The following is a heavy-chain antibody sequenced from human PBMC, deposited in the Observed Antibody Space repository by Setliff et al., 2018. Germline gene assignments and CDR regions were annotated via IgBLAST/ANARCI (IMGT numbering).Heavy chain of an antibody. CDR1: GGSFSDYY. V-gene: IGHV4-34*10. Sequence: SETLSLTCTVYGGSFSDYYWGWIRQSPGKRPEWIAEINQSGNTNYNPSLNSRVTMSVDTSKNQFSLMLTSVTAADTAMYYCARYNSAAGSFDPWGQGTLVTVSS. CDR2: INQSGNT. J-gene: IGHJ5*02. CDR3: ARYNSAAGSFDP. D-gene: IGHD2-21*01.